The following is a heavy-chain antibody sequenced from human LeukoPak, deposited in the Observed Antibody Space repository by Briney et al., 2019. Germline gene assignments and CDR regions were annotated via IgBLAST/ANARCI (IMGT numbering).Heavy chain of an antibody. D-gene: IGHD7-27*01. Sequence: PGGSLRLSCAASGFTFSSYSMNWVRQAPGKGLEWVSYISSGSYTTYYADSVKGRFTISRDNAKNSLYLQMNSLRAEDMAVYYCAGNWGYAFDIWGQGTMVTVSS. CDR1: GFTFSSYS. CDR3: AGNWGYAFDI. J-gene: IGHJ3*02. CDR2: ISSGSYTT. V-gene: IGHV3-48*01.